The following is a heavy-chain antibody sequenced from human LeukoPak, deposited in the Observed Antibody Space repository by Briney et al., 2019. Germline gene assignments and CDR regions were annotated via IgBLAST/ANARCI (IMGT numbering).Heavy chain of an antibody. J-gene: IGHJ4*02. Sequence: GGSLRLSCAASGFTFSSYEMNWVRQAPGKGLEWVSYISSSGSTIYYADSVKGRFTISRDNAKNSLYLQMNSLRAEDTAVYYCAVYSSSSRDYWGQGTLVTVSS. V-gene: IGHV3-48*03. CDR3: AVYSSSSRDY. CDR1: GFTFSSYE. D-gene: IGHD6-6*01. CDR2: ISSSGSTI.